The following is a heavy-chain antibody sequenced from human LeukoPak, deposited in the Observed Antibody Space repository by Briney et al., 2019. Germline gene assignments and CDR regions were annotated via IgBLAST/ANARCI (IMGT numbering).Heavy chain of an antibody. D-gene: IGHD4-17*01. J-gene: IGHJ3*02. Sequence: GGSLRLSCAASGFTFDDYAMHWVRQAPGKGLEWVSGISWNSGSIGYADSVKGRFTISKDNAKNSLYLQMNSLRAEGMALYYCAKDRYGSLRRNAFDIWGQGTMVTVSS. CDR2: ISWNSGSI. CDR3: AKDRYGSLRRNAFDI. V-gene: IGHV3-9*03. CDR1: GFTFDDYA.